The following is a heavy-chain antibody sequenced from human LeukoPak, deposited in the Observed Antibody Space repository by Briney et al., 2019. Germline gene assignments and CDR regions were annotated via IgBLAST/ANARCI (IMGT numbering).Heavy chain of an antibody. Sequence: GGSLRLSCAASGFTFSGYWMLWVRQAPGEGLVWVSRIHRDGSTTFYADSVKGRFTISRDNAKNTVYLQMNSLRGEDTAVYYCARDTAGAVAALDAFDIWGQGTMVTVSS. V-gene: IGHV3-74*01. CDR1: GFTFSGYW. CDR2: IHRDGSTT. J-gene: IGHJ3*02. D-gene: IGHD6-19*01. CDR3: ARDTAGAVAALDAFDI.